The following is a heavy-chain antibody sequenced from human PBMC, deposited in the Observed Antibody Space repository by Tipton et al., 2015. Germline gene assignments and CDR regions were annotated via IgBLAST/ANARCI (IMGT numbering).Heavy chain of an antibody. CDR3: ARDGNSGWYFDF. CDR2: IWYDGSFQ. V-gene: IGHV3-33*01. D-gene: IGHD6-19*01. J-gene: IGHJ4*02. Sequence: SLRLSCAASGFTFSNYGMHWVRQAPGKGLEWVAVIWYDGSFQYYADSVKGRFTISRDNSKNTLYLQMNSLRAEDTAVYYCARDGNSGWYFDFWGQGTLVTVSS. CDR1: GFTFSNYG.